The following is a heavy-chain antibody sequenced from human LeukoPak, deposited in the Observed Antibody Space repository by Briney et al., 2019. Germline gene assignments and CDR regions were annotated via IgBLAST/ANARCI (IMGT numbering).Heavy chain of an antibody. D-gene: IGHD6-6*01. J-gene: IGHJ4*02. CDR1: GGSTSSSSYY. Sequence: SETLSLTCTVSGGSTSSSSYYWGWIRQPPGKGLEWIGSIYYSGSTYYNPSLKSRVTISVDTSKNQFSLKLSSVTAADTAVYYCARGYGASSSSGIVPYYFDYWGQGTLVTVSS. CDR3: ARGYGASSSSGIVPYYFDY. CDR2: IYYSGST. V-gene: IGHV4-39*07.